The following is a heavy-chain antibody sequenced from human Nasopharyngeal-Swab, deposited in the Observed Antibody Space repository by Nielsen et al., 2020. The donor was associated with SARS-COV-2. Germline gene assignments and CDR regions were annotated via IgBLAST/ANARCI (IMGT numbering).Heavy chain of an antibody. D-gene: IGHD3-22*01. CDR3: ARRQGYYDSSGNLDY. Sequence: GESLKISCKASGYSFSSYAMGWVRQAPGKGLEWMGNIYPGDSDTRYSPSVQGQVTISADKSNSTGYLQWSSLKASDTAMYYCARRQGYYDSSGNLDYWGQGTLVTVSS. J-gene: IGHJ4*02. CDR1: GYSFSSYA. CDR2: IYPGDSDT. V-gene: IGHV5-51*01.